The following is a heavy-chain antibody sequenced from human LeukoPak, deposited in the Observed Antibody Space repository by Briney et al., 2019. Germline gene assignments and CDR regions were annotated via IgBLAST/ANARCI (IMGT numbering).Heavy chain of an antibody. CDR3: ASDPAAPGDYFDY. V-gene: IGHV3-30*04. D-gene: IGHD6-13*01. CDR1: GFTFSSYA. CDR2: ISYDGISK. J-gene: IGHJ4*02. Sequence: GGSLRLSCAASGFTFSSYAIHWVPQAPGKGLEGLALISYDGISKYYADSVKGRFTISRDNSKNTLYLQMNSLTTEDTAVYSCASDPAAPGDYFDYWGQGTLVTVSS.